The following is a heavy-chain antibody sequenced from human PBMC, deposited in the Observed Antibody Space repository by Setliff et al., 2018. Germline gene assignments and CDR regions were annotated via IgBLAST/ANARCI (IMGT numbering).Heavy chain of an antibody. J-gene: IGHJ5*02. D-gene: IGHD2-15*01. Sequence: PSETLSLTCTVSGGSISSGVYYWAWIRQPPGKGLEWIGRIYYRGDTYYNASLKSRLTLSVDTSKNQISLKLTSVTAADTAVYYCGRGFSRIEGWGNWFDPWGQGILVTVSS. CDR1: GGSISSGVYY. CDR3: GRGFSRIEGWGNWFDP. V-gene: IGHV4-39*01. CDR2: IYYRGDT.